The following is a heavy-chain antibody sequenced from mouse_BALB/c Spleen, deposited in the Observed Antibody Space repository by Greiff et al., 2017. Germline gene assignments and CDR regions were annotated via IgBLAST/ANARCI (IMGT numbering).Heavy chain of an antibody. Sequence: VQLLQSGPELVKPGASVKMSCKASGYTFTSYVMHWVKQKPGQGLEWIGFINPYNGGTYYNEKFKGKATLAADKSSSTAYMELSSLTSEDSAVYDCARTYVSNYGYIDDWGEGTAVTVSS. D-gene: IGHD1-1*01. CDR3: ARTYVSNYGYIDD. CDR2: INPYNGGT. V-gene: IGHV1-14*01. J-gene: IGHJ1*01. CDR1: GYTFTSYV.